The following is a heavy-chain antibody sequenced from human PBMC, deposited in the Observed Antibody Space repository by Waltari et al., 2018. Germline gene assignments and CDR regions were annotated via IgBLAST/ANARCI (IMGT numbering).Heavy chain of an antibody. CDR1: GFSLSNARMG. D-gene: IGHD5-12*01. J-gene: IGHJ4*02. V-gene: IGHV2-26*01. CDR2: IFSNDEK. CDR3: ARLEYSGSQHFDY. Sequence: QVTLKESGPVLVKPTETLTLTCTVSGFSLSNARMGVSWTRQPPGKALEWLAHIFSNDEKSYSTSLKSRLTIFKDTSKSQVVLTMTNMDPVDTATYYCARLEYSGSQHFDYWGQGTLVTVSS.